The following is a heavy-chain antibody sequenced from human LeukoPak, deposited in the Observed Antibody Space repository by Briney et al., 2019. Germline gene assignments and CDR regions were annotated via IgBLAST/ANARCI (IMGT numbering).Heavy chain of an antibody. J-gene: IGHJ4*02. V-gene: IGHV3-53*01. CDR1: AFTVSINY. CDR3: ARDSVSSSWYLPGFDY. Sequence: GGSLRLSCAASAFTVSINYMSWVRQAPGKGLEWVSVIYSGGSTYYADSVKGRFTISRDNSKNTLYLQMNSLRAEDTAVYYCARDSVSSSWYLPGFDYWGQGTLVTVSS. CDR2: IYSGGST. D-gene: IGHD6-13*01.